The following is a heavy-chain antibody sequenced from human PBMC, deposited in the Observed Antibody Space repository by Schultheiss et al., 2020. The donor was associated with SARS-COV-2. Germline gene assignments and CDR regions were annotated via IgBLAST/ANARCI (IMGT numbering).Heavy chain of an antibody. CDR1: GGSVSSGSYY. CDR3: ARGPYYDSSGYCIH. CDR2: IYYSGST. Sequence: SETLSLTCTVSGGSVSSGSYYWSWIRQHPGKGLEWIGYIYYSGSTNYNPSLKSRVTISVDTSKNQFSLKVRSVTAADTAVYYCARGPYYDSSGYCIHWGQGTLVTVSS. D-gene: IGHD3-22*01. J-gene: IGHJ4*02. V-gene: IGHV4-61*01.